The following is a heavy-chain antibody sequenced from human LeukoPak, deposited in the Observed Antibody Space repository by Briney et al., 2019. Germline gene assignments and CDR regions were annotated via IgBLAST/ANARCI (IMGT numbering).Heavy chain of an antibody. CDR3: ARESARRVIVVVPAAMSY. CDR2: ISSSSSTI. J-gene: IGHJ4*02. Sequence: GGSLRLSCAASGFTFSSYSMNWVRQAPGKGLEWVSYISSSSSTIYNADSVKGRFTISRDNAKNSLYLQMSSLRAEDTAVYYCARESARRVIVVVPAAMSYWGQGTLVTVSS. V-gene: IGHV3-48*01. D-gene: IGHD2-2*01. CDR1: GFTFSSYS.